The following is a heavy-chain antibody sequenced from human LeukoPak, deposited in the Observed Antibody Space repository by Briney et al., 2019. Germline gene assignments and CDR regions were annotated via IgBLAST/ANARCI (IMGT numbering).Heavy chain of an antibody. V-gene: IGHV1-2*02. Sequence: ASVKVSCKASGYTFTGYYIHWVRQAPGQGLQWLGWINPHSGGTNSAQQFQGRVTMTRDTSITTAYMELSSLRSDDTAVYYCARDLYYDSSGYYSPHFDYWGQGTLVTVSS. CDR1: GYTFTGYY. CDR3: ARDLYYDSSGYYSPHFDY. CDR2: INPHSGGT. J-gene: IGHJ4*02. D-gene: IGHD3-22*01.